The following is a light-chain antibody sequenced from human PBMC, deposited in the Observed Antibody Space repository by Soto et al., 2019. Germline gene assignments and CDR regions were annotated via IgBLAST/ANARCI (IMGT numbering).Light chain of an antibody. CDR1: GSDIGAYNF. CDR3: YSYAGRNIWV. Sequence: QSVLAQPPSASGSPGQSVTISCTGSGSDIGAYNFVYWYQQHPGKAPKLMIFGVTERPSGVPDRFSGSKSGNTASLTVSGLQADDEAVYYCYSYAGRNIWVFCGGTKVTVL. J-gene: IGLJ3*02. V-gene: IGLV2-8*01. CDR2: GVT.